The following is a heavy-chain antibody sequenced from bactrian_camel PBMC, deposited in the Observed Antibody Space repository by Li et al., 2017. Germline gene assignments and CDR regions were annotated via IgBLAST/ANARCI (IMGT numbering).Heavy chain of an antibody. CDR1: GHSRGSNC. V-gene: IGHV3-3*01. J-gene: IGHJ4*01. CDR2: IRRSSGET. CDR3: AAVPAYPSVRCHGGLREDGYND. D-gene: IGHD6*01. Sequence: HVQLVESGGGSAQTGGSLRLSCVVSGHSRGSNCVGWYRLPPGRAPAEREGIAAIRRSSGETWYAGSVKGRFTISQDSARNTVYLQMNNLQPEDTAMYYCAAVPAYPSVRCHGGLREDGYNDWGQGTQVTVS.